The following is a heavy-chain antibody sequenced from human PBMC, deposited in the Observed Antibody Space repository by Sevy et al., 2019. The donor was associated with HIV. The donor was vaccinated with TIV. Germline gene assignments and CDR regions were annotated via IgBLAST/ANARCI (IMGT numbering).Heavy chain of an antibody. V-gene: IGHV3-21*04. CDR1: GFTFSNYS. CDR3: AKDLYYDTSLFDY. D-gene: IGHD3-22*01. J-gene: IGHJ4*02. CDR2: ISSSYGYI. Sequence: GGSLRLSCAASGFTFSNYSMNWVRQAPGKGLEWVSSISSSYGYIYYADSVKGRFTISRDNAKKSLYLQMNSLRAEDTALYYCAKDLYYDTSLFDYWGQGIRVTVSS.